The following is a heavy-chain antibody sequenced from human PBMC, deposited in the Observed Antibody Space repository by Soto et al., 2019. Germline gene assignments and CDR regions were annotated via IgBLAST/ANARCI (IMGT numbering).Heavy chain of an antibody. CDR2: ISGSGGST. Sequence: LRLCCAASGFTFSSYSMSWDRQAPGKGLEWVSAISGSGGSTYYADSVKGRFTISRDNSKNTLSLQMNSLRAEDTAVYYCAKTLYGLGYCSAGTCYGYFNYWGRGPLGTVSS. CDR3: AKTLYGLGYCSAGTCYGYFNY. J-gene: IGHJ4*02. CDR1: GFTFSSYS. D-gene: IGHD2-15*01. V-gene: IGHV3-23*01.